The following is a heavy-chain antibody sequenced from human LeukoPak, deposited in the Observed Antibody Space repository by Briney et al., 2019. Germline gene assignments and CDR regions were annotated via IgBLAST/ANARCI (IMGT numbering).Heavy chain of an antibody. CDR1: GFTFSSYA. J-gene: IGHJ3*02. Sequence: GGSLRLSCAPSGFTFSSYAMSWVRQAPGKGLEWVSAISGSGGSTYYADSVKGRFTISRDNSKNTLYLQMNSLRAEDTAVYYCAKPIASRRAFDIWGQGTMVTVSS. V-gene: IGHV3-23*01. CDR2: ISGSGGST. D-gene: IGHD1-26*01. CDR3: AKPIASRRAFDI.